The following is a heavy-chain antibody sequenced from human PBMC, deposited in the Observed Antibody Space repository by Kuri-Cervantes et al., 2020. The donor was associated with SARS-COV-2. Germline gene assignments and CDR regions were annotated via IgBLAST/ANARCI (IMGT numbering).Heavy chain of an antibody. CDR1: GYTFTGYH. CDR3: ARDQYSSGFARYGMDV. V-gene: IGHV1-2*02. D-gene: IGHD6-19*01. CDR2: INPNSGGT. Sequence: ASVKVSCKASGYTFTGYHMHWVRQAPGQGLEWMGWINPNSGGTNYAQKFQGRVTMTRDTSISTAYMELSRLRSGDTAVYYCARDQYSSGFARYGMDVWGQGTTVTVSS. J-gene: IGHJ6*02.